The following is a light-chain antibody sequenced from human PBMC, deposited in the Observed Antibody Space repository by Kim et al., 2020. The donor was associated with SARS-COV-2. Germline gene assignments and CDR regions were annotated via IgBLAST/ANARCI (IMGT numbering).Light chain of an antibody. CDR2: GKS. V-gene: IGLV3-19*01. J-gene: IGLJ2*01. CDR1: SLKNYY. Sequence: SSELTQDPAVSVALGQTVRLTCQGDSLKNYYATWYQQTPGQAPLLFLYGKSNRPSGIPDRFSGSAAGNTASLTITGAQAEDEADYYCTSRDSSGDHVVFGGGTQLTVL. CDR3: TSRDSSGDHVV.